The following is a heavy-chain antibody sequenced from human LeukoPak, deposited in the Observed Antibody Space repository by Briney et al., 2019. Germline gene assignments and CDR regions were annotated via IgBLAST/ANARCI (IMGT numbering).Heavy chain of an antibody. CDR3: AKDFEMATALDY. CDR1: GFIFKTYA. V-gene: IGHV3-30*18. CDR2: ISYDGSNK. D-gene: IGHD5-24*01. J-gene: IGHJ4*02. Sequence: GGSLRLSCAASGFIFKTYAMHWVRQAPGKGLEWVAVISYDGSNKYYADSVKGRFTISRDNSKNTLYLQMNSLRAEDTAVYYCAKDFEMATALDYWGQGTLVTVSS.